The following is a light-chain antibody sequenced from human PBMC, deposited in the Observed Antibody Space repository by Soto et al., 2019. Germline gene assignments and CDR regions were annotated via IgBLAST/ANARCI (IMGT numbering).Light chain of an antibody. J-gene: IGLJ2*01. V-gene: IGLV2-23*01. CDR1: SSDVGRYNL. CDR3: CSYAGGTSVV. Sequence: QSALTQPASVSGSPGQSITISCTGSSSDVGRYNLVSWYQQHPGKAPKLIIYEDIERPSGVSIRFSGSKSGNTASLTISGLQTEDEADYYCCSYAGGTSVVFGGGTKLTVL. CDR2: EDI.